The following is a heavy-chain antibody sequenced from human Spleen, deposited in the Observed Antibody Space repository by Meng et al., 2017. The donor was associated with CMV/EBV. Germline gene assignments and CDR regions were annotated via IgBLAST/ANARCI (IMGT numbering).Heavy chain of an antibody. V-gene: IGHV3-30-3*01. CDR1: GFTFSSYA. J-gene: IGHJ4*02. CDR3: ARDQGRELLQYYFDY. D-gene: IGHD1-26*01. CDR2: ISNDGSNE. Sequence: SGFTFSSYAMHWVRQAPGKGLKWVAVISNDGSNEYYADSVKGQFTISRDNSKNTLYLQMNSLRAEDTAVYYCARDQGRELLQYYFDYWGQGTLVTVSS.